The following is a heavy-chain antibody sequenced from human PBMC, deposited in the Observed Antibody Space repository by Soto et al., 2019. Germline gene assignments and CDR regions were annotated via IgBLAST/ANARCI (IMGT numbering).Heavy chain of an antibody. D-gene: IGHD5-12*01. Sequence: QVRLQESGPGLLKPSETLSLTCTVSGGSINTFYWSWVRQPAGKGLEWIGRIFSSGSTSFNPSLESRVPMSVDTSKNHFSLNLCSVTAADMAVYYCAREGSYSAYNFAHGIQLWSFDFWGQGALVTVSS. CDR3: AREGSYSAYNFAHGIQLWSFDF. V-gene: IGHV4-4*07. CDR2: IFSSGST. J-gene: IGHJ4*02. CDR1: GGSINTFY.